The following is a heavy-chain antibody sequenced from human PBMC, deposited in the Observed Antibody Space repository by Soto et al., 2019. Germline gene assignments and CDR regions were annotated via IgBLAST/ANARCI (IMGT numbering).Heavy chain of an antibody. CDR2: IYWDDDK. CDR1: GFSLSTSGVG. V-gene: IGHV2-5*02. Sequence: QITLKESGPTLVKPTQTLTLTCTFSGFSLSTSGVGVGWSRQPPGKALEWLALIYWDDDKRYSPSLKSRLTITKNTSKTQVVLKRTNMDPVDTATFSCAHLAPVSTSWFFDDWGQGTLVTVSS. CDR3: AHLAPVSTSWFFDD. J-gene: IGHJ4*02. D-gene: IGHD5-12*01.